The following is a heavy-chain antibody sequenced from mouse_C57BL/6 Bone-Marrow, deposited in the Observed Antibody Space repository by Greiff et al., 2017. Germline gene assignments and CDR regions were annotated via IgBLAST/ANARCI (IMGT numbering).Heavy chain of an antibody. Sequence: EVKLVESGGGLVKPGGSLKLSCAASGFTFSDYGMHWVRQAPEKGLEWVAYISSGSSTLYYADTVKGRFTISRDNAKNTLFLQMTSLRSEDTAMYYCASYGSNYAMDYWGQGTSVTVSS. CDR2: ISSGSSTL. CDR3: ASYGSNYAMDY. J-gene: IGHJ4*01. D-gene: IGHD1-1*01. CDR1: GFTFSDYG. V-gene: IGHV5-17*01.